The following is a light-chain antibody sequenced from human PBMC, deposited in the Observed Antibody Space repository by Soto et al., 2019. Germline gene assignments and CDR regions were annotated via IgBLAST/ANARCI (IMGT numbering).Light chain of an antibody. J-gene: IGKJ5*01. CDR2: DAS. CDR3: QQRNTWPPIT. V-gene: IGKV3D-20*02. Sequence: EIALTQSPDNLCLFSGEGAALSGHARQSVPSTYLAWYQQKPGQAPRLLIYDASRRASGVPARFSGSGSGTDFTLTISSLEPEDFALYYCQQRNTWPPITFGQGTRLEI. CDR1: QSVPSTY.